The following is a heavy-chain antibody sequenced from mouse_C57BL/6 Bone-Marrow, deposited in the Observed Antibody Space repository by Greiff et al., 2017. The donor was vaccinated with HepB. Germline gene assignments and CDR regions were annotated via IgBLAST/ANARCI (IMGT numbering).Heavy chain of an antibody. CDR3: ARHAYYYGSSYAMDY. V-gene: IGHV5-12*01. D-gene: IGHD1-1*01. Sequence: DVMLVESGGGLVQPGGSLKLSCAASGFTFSDYYMYWVRQTPEKRLEWVAYISNGGGSTYYPDTVKGRFTISRDNAKNTLYLQMSRLKSEDTAMYYCARHAYYYGSSYAMDYWGQGTSVTVSS. J-gene: IGHJ4*01. CDR1: GFTFSDYY. CDR2: ISNGGGST.